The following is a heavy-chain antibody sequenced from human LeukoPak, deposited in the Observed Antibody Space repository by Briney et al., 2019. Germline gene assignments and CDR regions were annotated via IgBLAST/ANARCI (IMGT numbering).Heavy chain of an antibody. D-gene: IGHD2-15*01. CDR2: FHYSGST. Sequence: PSETLSLTCRVSGASVSNYYWSSIRQSPGNGLEWIGFFHYSGSTNYNPSLNSRVTTSIDTSMNQLSLTLVSVTAADTAVYFCARHHDGGPKLRLDFWGLGVLVTVSS. CDR1: GASVSNYY. V-gene: IGHV4-59*08. CDR3: ARHHDGGPKLRLDF. J-gene: IGHJ4*02.